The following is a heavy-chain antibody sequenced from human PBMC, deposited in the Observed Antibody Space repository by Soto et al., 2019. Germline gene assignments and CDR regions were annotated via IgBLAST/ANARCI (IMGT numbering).Heavy chain of an antibody. CDR2: INPNSGGT. V-gene: IGHV1-2*02. J-gene: IGHJ4*02. D-gene: IGHD6-6*01. CDR3: ARDSPSSSSFAY. CDR1: GYTFTGYF. Sequence: GASVKVSCKASGYTFTGYFIHWVRQAPGQGPEWMGCINPNSGGTNFAQKFQGRVTLTRDTSISTAYMDLSRLRSDDTAVYYCARDSPSSSSFAYWGQGTLVTVSS.